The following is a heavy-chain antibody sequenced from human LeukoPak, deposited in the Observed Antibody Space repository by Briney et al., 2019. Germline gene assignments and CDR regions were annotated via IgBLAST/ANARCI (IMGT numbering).Heavy chain of an antibody. CDR1: GYTFTSYD. CDR3: ARKFVGSRGYYFDY. CDR2: MNPNTGNT. J-gene: IGHJ4*02. V-gene: IGHV1-8*01. D-gene: IGHD3-10*01. Sequence: VASVKVSCKASGYTFTSYDINWVRQATGQGLEWMGWMNPNTGNTGYAQKFRGRVSMTRKTSISTAYMELSSLRSEDTAVYYCARKFVGSRGYYFDYWGQGTLVTVSS.